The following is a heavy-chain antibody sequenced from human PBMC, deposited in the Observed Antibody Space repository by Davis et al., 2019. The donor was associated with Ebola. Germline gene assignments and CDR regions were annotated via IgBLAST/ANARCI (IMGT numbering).Heavy chain of an antibody. V-gene: IGHV3-73*01. CDR1: GFTFSGSA. J-gene: IGHJ3*02. Sequence: GESLKISCAASGFTFSGSAMHWVRQASGKGLEWVGRIRSKANSYATAYAASVKGRFTISRDDSKNTAYLQMNSLKTEDTAVYYCTTTVTRLSGAFDIWGQGTMVTISS. CDR2: IRSKANSYAT. CDR3: TTTVTRLSGAFDI. D-gene: IGHD4-17*01.